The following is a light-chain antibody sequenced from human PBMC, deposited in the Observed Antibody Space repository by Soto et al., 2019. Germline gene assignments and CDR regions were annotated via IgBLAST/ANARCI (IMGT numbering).Light chain of an antibody. CDR1: QTFKTSY. CDR3: HHYDNSPPFP. V-gene: IGKV3-20*01. CDR2: GAS. J-gene: IGKJ3*01. Sequence: EIVLTQSPGTLSLSPGKGAIPSCRAGQTFKTSYLAWYQQLPGRAPGLLIHGASSRAAGIPDRFSGSGSGTDFTLTINRLEPEDFAVYYCHHYDNSPPFPFGPGTTVDF.